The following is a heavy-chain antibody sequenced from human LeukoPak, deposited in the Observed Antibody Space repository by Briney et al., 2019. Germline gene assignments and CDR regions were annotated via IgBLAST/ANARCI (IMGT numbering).Heavy chain of an antibody. J-gene: IGHJ4*02. Sequence: GGSLRLSCAASGFTFTSNWMSWVRQAPGKGLEWVASVKEDGSEKYYVDSVKGRFTISRDNAKNSMSLQMNSLRAEATAVYYCARGRIALLWGQGTLVTVSS. D-gene: IGHD2-15*01. CDR1: GFTFTSNW. V-gene: IGHV3-7*01. CDR3: ARGRIALL. CDR2: VKEDGSEK.